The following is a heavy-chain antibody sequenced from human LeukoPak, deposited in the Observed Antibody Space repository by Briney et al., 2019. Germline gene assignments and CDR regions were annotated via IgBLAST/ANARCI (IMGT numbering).Heavy chain of an antibody. J-gene: IGHJ2*01. CDR2: VSYSGTNI. Sequence: GRSLRLSCAASRFTFSRYGMHWVRQAPGKGLERVAVVSYSGTNIYYADSVKGRFTISRDNSKNTVYLQMNSLRAEDTAVYHCARDRNRDGYNFLDWYFDLWGRGTLVTVSS. CDR1: RFTFSRYG. V-gene: IGHV3-30*03. D-gene: IGHD5-24*01. CDR3: ARDRNRDGYNFLDWYFDL.